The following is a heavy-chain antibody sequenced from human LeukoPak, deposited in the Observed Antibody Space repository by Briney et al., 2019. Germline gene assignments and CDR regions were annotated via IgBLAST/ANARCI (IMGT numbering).Heavy chain of an antibody. CDR2: MQYDGSLD. Sequence: GGSLRLSCTSSGLRLTIHGMHWVRQAPGKGLDWVAGMQYDGSLDHYADSVRGRFTISRDNSKNTVYLQMNSLRTEDTAVYFCAKAGASWAFDSWGQGTLVTVSS. J-gene: IGHJ4*02. V-gene: IGHV3-30*02. D-gene: IGHD7-27*01. CDR3: AKAGASWAFDS. CDR1: GLRLTIHG.